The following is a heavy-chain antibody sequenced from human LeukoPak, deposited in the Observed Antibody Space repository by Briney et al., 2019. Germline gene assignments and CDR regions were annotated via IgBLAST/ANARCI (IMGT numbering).Heavy chain of an antibody. V-gene: IGHV4-30-4*01. CDR1: GGSISSGDYY. D-gene: IGHD2-15*01. J-gene: IGHJ6*02. Sequence: SQTLSLTCTVSGGSISSGDYYWRWIRQPPGKGLEWIGYIYYSGSTYYNPSLKSRVTISVDTSKNQFSLKLSSVTAADTAVYYCARARVYCSGGSCYGYYYYGMDVWGQGTTVTVPS. CDR2: IYYSGST. CDR3: ARARVYCSGGSCYGYYYYGMDV.